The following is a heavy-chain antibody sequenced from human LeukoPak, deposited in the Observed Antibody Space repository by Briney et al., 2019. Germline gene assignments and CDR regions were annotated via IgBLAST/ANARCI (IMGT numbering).Heavy chain of an antibody. Sequence: SETLSLTCTVSGCSISSSSYYWGWIRQPPGKGLEWIGSIYYSGSTYYNPSLKSRVTISVDTSKNQFSLKLSSVTAADTAVYYCARGSHSTSVYWGQGTLVTVSS. CDR1: GCSISSSSYY. D-gene: IGHD6-6*01. V-gene: IGHV4-39*01. CDR3: ARGSHSTSVY. J-gene: IGHJ4*02. CDR2: IYYSGST.